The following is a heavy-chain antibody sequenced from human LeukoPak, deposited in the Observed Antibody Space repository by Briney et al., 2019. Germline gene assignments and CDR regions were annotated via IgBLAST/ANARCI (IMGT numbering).Heavy chain of an antibody. V-gene: IGHV4-4*02. CDR2: IYHSGST. J-gene: IGHJ3*02. D-gene: IGHD3-22*01. Sequence: SETLSLTCAVSGGSISSSNWWSWVRQSPGKGLEWIGEIYHSGSTNYNPSLKSRVTISVDKSKNQFSLKLSSVTAADTAVYYCASLADYYDSSGYPNAFDIWGQGTMVTVSS. CDR1: GGSISSSNW. CDR3: ASLADYYDSSGYPNAFDI.